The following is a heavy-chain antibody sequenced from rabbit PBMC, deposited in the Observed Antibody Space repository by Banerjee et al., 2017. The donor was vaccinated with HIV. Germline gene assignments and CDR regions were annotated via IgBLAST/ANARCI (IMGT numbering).Heavy chain of an antibody. Sequence: QEQLEESGGGLVKPEGSLTLTCKASGFSFSNKYVMCWVRQAPGKGLEWIACIYAGDGSTEYASWVNGRFTISSDNAQNTVDLQMNSLTAADTATYFCARHDVDSSYDLWGPGTLVTVS. D-gene: IGHD8-1*01. CDR3: ARHDVDSSYDL. CDR2: IYAGDGST. J-gene: IGHJ4*01. CDR1: GFSFSNKYV. V-gene: IGHV1S47*01.